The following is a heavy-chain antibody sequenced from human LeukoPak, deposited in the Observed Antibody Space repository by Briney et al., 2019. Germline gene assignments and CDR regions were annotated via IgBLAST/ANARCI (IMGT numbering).Heavy chain of an antibody. CDR2: LRGSGGTT. CDR1: GFTFSSYG. J-gene: IGHJ4*02. V-gene: IGHV3-23*01. CDR3: VKARRDGYNSWGIFDY. D-gene: IGHD5-24*01. Sequence: PGGTLRLSCSASGFTFSSYGMSWVRQAPGKGLEWVSGLRGSGGTTYYVDSVKGRFTISRDNAKNSLYLQMNSLRVEDVALYYCVKARRDGYNSWGIFDYWGQGTLVTVSS.